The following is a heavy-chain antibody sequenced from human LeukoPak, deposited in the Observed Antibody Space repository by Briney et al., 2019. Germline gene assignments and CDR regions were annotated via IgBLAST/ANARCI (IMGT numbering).Heavy chain of an antibody. CDR3: VQADYYDSSGYYSPGAFDI. Sequence: GGSLRLSCAASGFTFSSYWMHWVRQAPGKGLVWVSRINSDGSSTSYADSVKGRFTISRDNAKNSLYLQMNSLRAEDTAVYYCVQADYYDSSGYYSPGAFDIWGQGTMVTVSS. J-gene: IGHJ3*02. D-gene: IGHD3-22*01. CDR1: GFTFSSYW. CDR2: INSDGSST. V-gene: IGHV3-74*01.